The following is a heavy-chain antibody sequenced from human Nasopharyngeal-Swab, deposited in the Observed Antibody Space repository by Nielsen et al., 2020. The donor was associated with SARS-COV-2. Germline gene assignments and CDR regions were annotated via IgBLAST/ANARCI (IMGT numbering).Heavy chain of an antibody. Sequence: GESLKISCAASGFTFSNSNMNWVRQAPGQGLEWVSYISGSSGNIYYADSVEGRFTISRDNSKNTLYLQMNSLRAEDTAVYYCARTSDYYDSSGHLFYYYYYGMDVWGQGTTVTVSS. V-gene: IGHV3-48*01. D-gene: IGHD3-22*01. J-gene: IGHJ6*02. CDR2: ISGSSGNI. CDR3: ARTSDYYDSSGHLFYYYYYGMDV. CDR1: GFTFSNSN.